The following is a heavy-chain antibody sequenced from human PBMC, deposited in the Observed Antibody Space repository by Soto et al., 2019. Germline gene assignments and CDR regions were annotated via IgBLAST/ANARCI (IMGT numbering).Heavy chain of an antibody. J-gene: IGHJ5*02. CDR2: MQHTGNT. D-gene: IGHD3-16*01. Sequence: SETLSLTCAVSGASIRSYHWSWIRQPAGKGLEWIGRMQHTGNTNYNPSLKSRVTMSVDTSKNQISLKMTSVTAADTAVYFCATDVSSRRWFDPWGQGIRVTVSS. V-gene: IGHV4-4*07. CDR3: ATDVSSRRWFDP. CDR1: GASIRSYH.